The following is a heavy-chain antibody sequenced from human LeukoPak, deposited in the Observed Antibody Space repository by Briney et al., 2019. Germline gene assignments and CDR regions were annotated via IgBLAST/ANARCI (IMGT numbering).Heavy chain of an antibody. D-gene: IGHD2-2*03. CDR2: ISSSGSTI. J-gene: IGHJ4*02. CDR3: ARALDIVVVPAAMLYYFDY. V-gene: IGHV3-11*01. Sequence: RAGRSLRLSCAASGFTFSDYYMSWIRQAPGKGLEWVSYISSSGSTIYYADSVKGRFTISRDNAKNSLYLQMNSLRAEDTAVYYCARALDIVVVPAAMLYYFDYRGQGTLVTVSS. CDR1: GFTFSDYY.